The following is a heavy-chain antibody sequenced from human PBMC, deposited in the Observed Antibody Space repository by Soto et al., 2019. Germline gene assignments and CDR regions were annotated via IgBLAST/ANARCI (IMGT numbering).Heavy chain of an antibody. CDR1: GYTFDSHG. D-gene: IGHD6-19*01. CDR3: AREGRGWYLVY. Sequence: GASVKVSCKTSGYTFDSHGINWVRQAPGQGLEWMGSITSYNGNTNYAQNLQGRVTMTTDASTSTAYMELRSLRSDDTAVYYCAREGRGWYLVYWGQGTLVTAPQ. J-gene: IGHJ4*02. CDR2: ITSYNGNT. V-gene: IGHV1-18*01.